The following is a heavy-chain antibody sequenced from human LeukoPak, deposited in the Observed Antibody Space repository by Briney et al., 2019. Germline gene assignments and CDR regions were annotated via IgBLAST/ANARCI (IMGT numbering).Heavy chain of an antibody. J-gene: IGHJ4*02. CDR2: ISGSGIST. Sequence: GGSLRLSCAASGFTFSSYWMYWVRQAPGKGLVWVSAISGSGISTYYADSVKGRFTISRDNSKNTLYLQMNSLRAEDTAVYYCVPRDPSRAGYWGQGTLVTVSS. V-gene: IGHV3-23*01. D-gene: IGHD6-6*01. CDR1: GFTFSSYW. CDR3: VPRDPSRAGY.